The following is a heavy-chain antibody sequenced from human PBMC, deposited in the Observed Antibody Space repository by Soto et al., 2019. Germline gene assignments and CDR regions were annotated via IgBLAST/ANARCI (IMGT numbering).Heavy chain of an antibody. CDR3: AENGSYDLVN. J-gene: IGHJ4*02. CDR2: IHHSGST. CDR1: GGSVSRDNW. D-gene: IGHD6-6*01. Sequence: PSETLSLTCGVSGGSVSRDNWWSWVRQPPGKGLEWIGEIHHSGSTNYSPSLKSRVTMSVDKSRNQFSLKLTSVTAADTAVYYFAENGSYDLVNWGQGTRVTVSS. V-gene: IGHV4-4*02.